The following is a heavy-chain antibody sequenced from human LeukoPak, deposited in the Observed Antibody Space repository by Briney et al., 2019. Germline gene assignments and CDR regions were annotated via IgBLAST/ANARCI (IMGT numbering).Heavy chain of an antibody. J-gene: IGHJ4*02. CDR1: GYTFTGYY. V-gene: IGHV1-2*02. CDR3: ARGLGIAVAGGGDY. CDR2: INPNSGGT. D-gene: IGHD6-19*01. Sequence: ASVKVSCKASGYTFTGYYMHWVRQAPGQGLEWMGWINPNSGGTNYAQKFQGRVTMTRDTSISTAYMELSRLRSDDTAVYYCARGLGIAVAGGGDYWGQGTLVTVSS.